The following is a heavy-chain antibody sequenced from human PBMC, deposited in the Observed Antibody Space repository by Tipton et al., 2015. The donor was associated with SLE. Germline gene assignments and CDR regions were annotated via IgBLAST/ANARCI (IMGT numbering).Heavy chain of an antibody. CDR2: IYSGGST. J-gene: IGHJ4*02. CDR1: TFTLSTYA. V-gene: IGHV3-23*03. Sequence: SLRLSCAASTFTLSTYAMSWVRQAPGKGLEWVSVIYSGGSTYYADSVKGRFTISRDDSKNTLYLQMNSLRAEDTAVYYCAIANIIRGLTLFDYWCQGTLVNVSS. D-gene: IGHD3-10*01. CDR3: AIANIIRGLTLFDY.